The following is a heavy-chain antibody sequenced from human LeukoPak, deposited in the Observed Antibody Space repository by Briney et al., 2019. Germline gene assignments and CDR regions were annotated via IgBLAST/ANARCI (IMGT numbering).Heavy chain of an antibody. D-gene: IGHD2-21*02. V-gene: IGHV1-69*05. J-gene: IGHJ4*02. CDR1: GGTFSSYA. Sequence: ASVKVSSKASGGTFSSYAISWVRKPPGQGLEWMGRISPIFGTANYAQKFQGTVTITTDESTSTAYMELSSLRSEDTAVYYWAREHPNYGDCVLCYWGQGTRVTVSS. CDR3: AREHPNYGDCVLCY. CDR2: ISPIFGTA.